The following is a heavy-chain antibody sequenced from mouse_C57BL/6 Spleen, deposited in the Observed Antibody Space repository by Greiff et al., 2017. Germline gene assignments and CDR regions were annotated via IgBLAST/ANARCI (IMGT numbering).Heavy chain of an antibody. Sequence: QVQLQQSGAELVKPGASVKVSCKASGYTFNSYWMHWVKQRPGPGLEWIGRIHPSDSDTNYNQKFKGKATLTVDKSSSTAYMQLSSLNYEASALYYSASATRYSNPPYYYAMDYWGQGTSVTVSS. CDR1: GYTFNSYW. V-gene: IGHV1-74*01. J-gene: IGHJ4*01. CDR3: ASATRYSNPPYYYAMDY. D-gene: IGHD2-5*01. CDR2: IHPSDSDT.